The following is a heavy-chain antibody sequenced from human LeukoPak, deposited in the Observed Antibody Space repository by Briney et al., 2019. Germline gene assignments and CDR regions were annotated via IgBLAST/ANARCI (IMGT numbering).Heavy chain of an antibody. V-gene: IGHV3-73*01. Sequence: PGGSLRLSCAASGFTFSGSAMHWVRQAPGKGLEWVGQIGSGAKSYATAYAASVKGRFTISRDDSKNTAYLQMNSLQTEDTAVYYCTREKEAYNFGLAYCYYYMDVWGKGTTVTVSS. CDR1: GFTFSGSA. CDR3: TREKEAYNFGLAYCYYYMDV. CDR2: IGSGAKSYAT. D-gene: IGHD5-18*01. J-gene: IGHJ6*03.